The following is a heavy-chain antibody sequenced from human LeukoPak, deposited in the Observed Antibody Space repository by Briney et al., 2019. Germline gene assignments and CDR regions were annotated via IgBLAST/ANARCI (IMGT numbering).Heavy chain of an antibody. Sequence: ASMKVSCKASGYTFTGYYMHWVRQAPGQGLEWMGWINPNSGGTNYAQKFQGGVTMTRDTSISTAYMELSRLRSDDTAVYYCARDLSYSSSWHNWFDPWGQGTLVTVSS. CDR2: INPNSGGT. CDR3: ARDLSYSSSWHNWFDP. V-gene: IGHV1-2*02. J-gene: IGHJ5*02. D-gene: IGHD6-13*01. CDR1: GYTFTGYY.